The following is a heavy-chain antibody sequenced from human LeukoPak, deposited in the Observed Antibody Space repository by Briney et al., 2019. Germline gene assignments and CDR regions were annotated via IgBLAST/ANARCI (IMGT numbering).Heavy chain of an antibody. Sequence: PGGSLRLSCAASGFTFNSYAMSWVRQAPEKGLEWVATISGSGGGTYYADSVKGRFTISRDDSKNTLYLQMNSLRAEDTAVYYCAKTPYGDNGPLDDWGQGTLVTVSS. D-gene: IGHD4-17*01. V-gene: IGHV3-23*01. CDR2: ISGSGGGT. CDR3: AKTPYGDNGPLDD. J-gene: IGHJ4*02. CDR1: GFTFNSYA.